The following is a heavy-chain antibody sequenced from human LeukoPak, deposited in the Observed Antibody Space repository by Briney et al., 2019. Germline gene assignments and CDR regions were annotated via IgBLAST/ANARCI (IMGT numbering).Heavy chain of an antibody. V-gene: IGHV3-11*01. CDR3: ARDSKGGYSYGYGLYGMDV. D-gene: IGHD5-18*01. J-gene: IGHJ6*02. CDR2: ISSSGSTI. CDR1: GFTFSDYY. Sequence: GGSLRLSCAASGFTFSDYYMSWIRQAPGKGLEWVSYISSSGSTIYYADSVKGRFTISRDNAKNSLYLQMNSLRAEDTAVYYCARDSKGGYSYGYGLYGMDVWGQGTTVTVSS.